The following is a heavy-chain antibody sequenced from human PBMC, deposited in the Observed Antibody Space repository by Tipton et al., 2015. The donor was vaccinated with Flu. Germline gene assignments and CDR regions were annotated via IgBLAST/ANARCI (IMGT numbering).Heavy chain of an antibody. CDR1: GYSISSDYY. CDR2: VFHMGSS. CDR3: ARDPSLGMPDYFDY. V-gene: IGHV4-38-2*02. Sequence: TLSLTCTVSGYSISSDYYWGWIRQPPGKGLEWIGNVFHMGSSYYNPSPKSRVTISVDTSKNQFSLRLTSVTAADTAVYYCARDPSLGMPDYFDYWGQGILVTASS. D-gene: IGHD2-2*01. J-gene: IGHJ4*02.